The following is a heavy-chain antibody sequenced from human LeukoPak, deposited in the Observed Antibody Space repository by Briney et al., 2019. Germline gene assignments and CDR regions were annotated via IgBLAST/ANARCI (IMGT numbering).Heavy chain of an antibody. CDR2: VHYSGTT. CDR3: VGGRQWLAFDY. CDR1: GGSINIYY. D-gene: IGHD6-19*01. Sequence: SETLSLTCTVSGGSINIYYWSWIRQPPGKGLEWIGYVHYSGTTEYNPSLKSRVTISIDTSKNQFSLKLTSVTAADTAVYYCVGGRQWLAFDYWGQGTLVTDSS. V-gene: IGHV4-59*03. J-gene: IGHJ4*02.